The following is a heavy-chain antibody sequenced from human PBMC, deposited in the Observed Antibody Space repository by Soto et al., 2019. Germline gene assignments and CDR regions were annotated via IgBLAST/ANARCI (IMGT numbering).Heavy chain of an antibody. Sequence: PSETLSLTCAVSGGSISSGGYSWTWIRQPPGTGLEWIGEINHSGSTNYNPSLKSLVTISVDTSKNQFSLKLTSVTAADTAVYYCARDKITGLFDYWGQGTLVTVSS. V-gene: IGHV4-34*01. CDR1: GGSISSGGYS. J-gene: IGHJ4*02. CDR2: INHSGST. CDR3: ARDKITGLFDY. D-gene: IGHD2-8*02.